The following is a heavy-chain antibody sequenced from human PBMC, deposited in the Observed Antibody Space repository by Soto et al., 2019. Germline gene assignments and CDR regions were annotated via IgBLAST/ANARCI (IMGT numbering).Heavy chain of an antibody. Sequence: PGGSLRLSCAASGFTFSSYAMSWVRQAPGKGLEWVSAISGSGGSTYYADSVKGRFTISRDNSKNTLYLQMNSLRAEDTAVYYCAKVGGVIVLPGPFDYWGQGTLVTVSS. CDR2: ISGSGGST. V-gene: IGHV3-23*01. D-gene: IGHD3-16*02. CDR1: GFTFSSYA. J-gene: IGHJ4*02. CDR3: AKVGGVIVLPGPFDY.